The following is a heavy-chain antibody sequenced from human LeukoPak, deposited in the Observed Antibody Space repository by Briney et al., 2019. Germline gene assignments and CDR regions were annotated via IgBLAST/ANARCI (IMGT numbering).Heavy chain of an antibody. CDR1: GFIFTNDW. D-gene: IGHD6-13*01. CDR2: VKQDGSEK. CDR3: SRVGPGGAGAFDY. Sequence: PGGSLRLSCAASGFIFTNDWMIWVRQAPGKGLEWVANVKQDGSEKDYVDSVKGRFTISRDNAKNLLYLQMNSLRTEDTAVYYCSRVGPGGAGAFDYWGQGTLVTVSS. J-gene: IGHJ4*02. V-gene: IGHV3-7*01.